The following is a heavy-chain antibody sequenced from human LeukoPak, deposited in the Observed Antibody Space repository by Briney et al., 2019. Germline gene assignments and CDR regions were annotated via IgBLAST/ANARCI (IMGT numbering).Heavy chain of an antibody. CDR1: GYTFTSYG. J-gene: IGHJ4*02. D-gene: IGHD3-22*01. Sequence: GASVKVSCKASGYTFTSYGISWVRQAPGQGLEWMGGIIPIFGTANYAQKFQGRVTITTDESTSTAYMELSSLRSEDTAVYYCASSTYYYDSSGYYGGDWGQGTLVTVSS. CDR3: ASSTYYYDSSGYYGGD. CDR2: IIPIFGTA. V-gene: IGHV1-69*05.